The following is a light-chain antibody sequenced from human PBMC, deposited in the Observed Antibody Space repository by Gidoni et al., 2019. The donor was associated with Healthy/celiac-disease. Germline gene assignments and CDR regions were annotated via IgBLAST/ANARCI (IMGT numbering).Light chain of an antibody. Sequence: EIVLTQSPATLSLSPGERATLSCRASQSVSSYLAWYQQNPGQAPRLLIYDASNRATGSPARFSGSGSGTDFTLTISSLEPEDFAVYYCQQRSNWLFTFGPGTKVDIK. CDR2: DAS. CDR3: QQRSNWLFT. J-gene: IGKJ3*01. CDR1: QSVSSY. V-gene: IGKV3-11*01.